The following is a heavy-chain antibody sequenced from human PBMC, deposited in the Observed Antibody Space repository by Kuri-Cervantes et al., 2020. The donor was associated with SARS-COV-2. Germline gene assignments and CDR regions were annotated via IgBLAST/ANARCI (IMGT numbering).Heavy chain of an antibody. D-gene: IGHD4-17*01. CDR1: GFTFSSYS. CDR3: ARDPSAVTPVY. V-gene: IGHV3-21*01. CDR2: ISSSSSYI. Sequence: GESLKISCAASGFTFSSYSVNWVRQAPGKGLEWVSSISSSSSYIYYADSVKGRFTISRDNAKNSLYLQMNSLRAEDTAVYYCARDPSAVTPVYWGQGTLVTVSS. J-gene: IGHJ4*02.